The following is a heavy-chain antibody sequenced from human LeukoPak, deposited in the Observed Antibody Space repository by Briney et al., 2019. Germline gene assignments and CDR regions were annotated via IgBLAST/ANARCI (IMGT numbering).Heavy chain of an antibody. J-gene: IGHJ4*02. CDR2: NSTGSAYE. CDR3: ARGKAGYNYEYYFDS. V-gene: IGHV3-21*01. Sequence: GGSLRLSCAASGFTFSSYSRNWVRQPPGKGLEWVASNSTGSAYESYATFVMGRFTISRANAENSPYLQMNSMRAEETAVYFCARGKAGYNYEYYFDSWGQGALVTVSS. D-gene: IGHD5-18*01. CDR1: GFTFSSYS.